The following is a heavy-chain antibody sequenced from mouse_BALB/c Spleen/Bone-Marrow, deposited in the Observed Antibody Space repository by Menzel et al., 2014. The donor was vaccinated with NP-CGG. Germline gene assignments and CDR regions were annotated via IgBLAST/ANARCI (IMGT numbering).Heavy chain of an antibody. CDR3: ASPIYYDYPLFAY. CDR2: IWAGGST. V-gene: IGHV2-9*02. CDR1: GFSLTSYG. D-gene: IGHD2-4*01. J-gene: IGHJ3*01. Sequence: VMLVESGPGLVAPSQSLSITCTVSGFSLTSYGVHWVRQPPGKGLEWLGVIWAGGSTNYNSALMSRLSISKDNSKSQVFLEMNSLQTDDTAMYYCASPIYYDYPLFAYWGQGTLVTVSA.